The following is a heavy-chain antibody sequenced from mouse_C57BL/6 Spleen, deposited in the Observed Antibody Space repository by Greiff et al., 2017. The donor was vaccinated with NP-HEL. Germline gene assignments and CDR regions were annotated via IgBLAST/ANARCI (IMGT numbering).Heavy chain of an antibody. CDR1: GYTFTSYW. J-gene: IGHJ4*01. CDR3: ARPSFYAMDY. CDR2: IHPNSGST. V-gene: IGHV1-64*01. Sequence: QVQLQQPGAELVKPGASVKLSCKASGYTFTSYWMHWVKQRPGQGLEWIEMIHPNSGSTNYNEKFKSKATLTVDKSSSTAYMQLSSLTSEDSAVYYCARPSFYAMDYWGQGTSVTVSS.